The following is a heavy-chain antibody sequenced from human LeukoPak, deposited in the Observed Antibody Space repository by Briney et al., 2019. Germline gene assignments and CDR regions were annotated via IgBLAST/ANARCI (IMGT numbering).Heavy chain of an antibody. Sequence: PGGSLRLSCVASGFTFSSYSMNWVRQAPGKGLEWVSSISSSSSYIYYADSVKGRFTISRDNAKNSLYLQMNSLRAEDTAVYYCARTRVGATTVFLVWGQGTLVTVSS. CDR3: ARTRVGATTVFLV. CDR2: ISSSSSYI. V-gene: IGHV3-21*01. CDR1: GFTFSSYS. J-gene: IGHJ4*02. D-gene: IGHD1-26*01.